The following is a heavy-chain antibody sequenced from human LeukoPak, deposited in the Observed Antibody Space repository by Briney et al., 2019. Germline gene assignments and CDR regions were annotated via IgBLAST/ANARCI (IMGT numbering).Heavy chain of an antibody. D-gene: IGHD3-22*01. CDR3: ARDCDRSGYYCY. CDR1: GYSFTSYG. V-gene: IGHV1-18*01. Sequence: GASVKVSCKASGYSFTSYGISWVRQAPGHGLEWMGWISANNGNTNYAQKLQGRVTMTTDTSTSTAYMELRSLRSDDTAVYYCARDCDRSGYYCYWGQGTLVTVSS. CDR2: ISANNGNT. J-gene: IGHJ4*02.